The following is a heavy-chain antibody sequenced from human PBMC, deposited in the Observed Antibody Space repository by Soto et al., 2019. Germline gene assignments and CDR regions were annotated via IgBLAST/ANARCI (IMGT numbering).Heavy chain of an antibody. CDR3: TRSPYYDILTGPRGFDY. J-gene: IGHJ4*02. V-gene: IGHV3-49*03. D-gene: IGHD3-9*01. CDR2: IRSKAYGGTT. Sequence: PGGSLRLSCTASGFTFVDYAMSWFLQAPGKGLEWVGFIRSKAYGGTTEYAASVKGRFTISRDDSKSIAYLQMNSLKTEDTAVYYCTRSPYYDILTGPRGFDYWGQGTLVTVSS. CDR1: GFTFVDYA.